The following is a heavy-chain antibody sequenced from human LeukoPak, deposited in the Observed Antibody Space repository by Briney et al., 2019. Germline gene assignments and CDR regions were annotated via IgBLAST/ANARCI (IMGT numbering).Heavy chain of an antibody. CDR3: ATIDY. Sequence: PGRSLRLSCAASGFTFSSFAMHWVRQAAGKGLEWVSVIYSGGSTYYADSVKGRFTISRDNSKNTLYLQMNSLRAEDTAVYYCATIDYWGQGTLVTVSS. CDR2: IYSGGST. CDR1: GFTFSSFA. V-gene: IGHV3-66*01. J-gene: IGHJ4*02.